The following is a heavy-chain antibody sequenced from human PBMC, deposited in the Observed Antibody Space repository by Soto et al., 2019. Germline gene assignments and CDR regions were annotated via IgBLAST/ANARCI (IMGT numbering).Heavy chain of an antibody. CDR1: GFRFGDYA. D-gene: IGHD3-22*01. J-gene: IGHJ6*02. CDR2: IKRKTDGGTT. CDR3: TTGIVVVIPSGMDV. V-gene: IGHV3-15*01. Sequence: GSLRLSCTGSGFRFGDYAMSWVRQAPGKGLEWVGRIKRKTDGGTTDYAAPVRGRFTISRDDSKNTLYLQMNSLKTEDTAVYYCTTGIVVVIPSGMDVWGQGTTVTVSS.